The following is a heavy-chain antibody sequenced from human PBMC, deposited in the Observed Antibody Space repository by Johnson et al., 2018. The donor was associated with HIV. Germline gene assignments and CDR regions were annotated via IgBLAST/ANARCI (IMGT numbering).Heavy chain of an antibody. V-gene: IGHV3-13*01. CDR1: GFTFSSYD. J-gene: IGHJ3*02. CDR2: IGTAGDT. D-gene: IGHD1-14*01. CDR3: ARGPKNPGLDAFDI. Sequence: VHLVESGGGLVQPGGSLRLSCAASGFTFSSYDMHWVRQATGKGLEWVSAIGTAGDTYYPGSVKGRFTISRDDSKNSLYLQMNSLKTEDTAVYYCARGPKNPGLDAFDIWGQGTVVTVSS.